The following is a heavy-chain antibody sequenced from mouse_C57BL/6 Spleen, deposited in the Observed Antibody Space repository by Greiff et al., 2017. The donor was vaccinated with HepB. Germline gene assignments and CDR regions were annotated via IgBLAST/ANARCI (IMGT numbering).Heavy chain of an antibody. CDR1: GFTFSSYA. CDR3: ARDTGTGYFDV. Sequence: DVMLVESGGGLVKPGGSLKLSCAASGFTFSSYAMSWVRQTPEKRLEWVATISDGGSYTYYPDNVKGRFTISRDNAKNNLYLQMSHLKSEDTAMYYCARDTGTGYFDVWGTGTTVTVSS. CDR2: ISDGGSYT. J-gene: IGHJ1*03. V-gene: IGHV5-4*01. D-gene: IGHD4-1*01.